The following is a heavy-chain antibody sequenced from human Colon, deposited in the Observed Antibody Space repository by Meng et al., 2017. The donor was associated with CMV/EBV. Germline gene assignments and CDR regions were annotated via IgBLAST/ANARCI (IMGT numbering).Heavy chain of an antibody. CDR1: GFTFTNYA. J-gene: IGHJ5*02. CDR3: VTGGYCTGITCAPFS. D-gene: IGHD2-8*02. V-gene: IGHV3-23*01. Sequence: GGSLRLSCATSGFTFTNYAMSWVRQAPGKGLEWVSGISGSGDTTYYADSVKGRFTISRDNSRGMLFLDVTSLRADDTAVYYCVTGGYCTGITCAPFSWGQGTLVTVSS. CDR2: ISGSGDTT.